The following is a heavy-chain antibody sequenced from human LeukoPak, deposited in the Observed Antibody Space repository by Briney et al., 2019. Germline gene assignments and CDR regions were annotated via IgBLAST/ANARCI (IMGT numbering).Heavy chain of an antibody. Sequence: GTSLRLSCVASGFPFSTYAMHWVRQAPGKGLEYVSGISSNGSNTNYADSVEGRFTISRDNSKNTLYLRMGSLRLEDMAVYYCARVSGYSYGQWGQGTLVTVSS. D-gene: IGHD5-18*01. CDR2: ISSNGSNT. J-gene: IGHJ4*02. CDR3: ARVSGYSYGQ. V-gene: IGHV3-64*02. CDR1: GFPFSTYA.